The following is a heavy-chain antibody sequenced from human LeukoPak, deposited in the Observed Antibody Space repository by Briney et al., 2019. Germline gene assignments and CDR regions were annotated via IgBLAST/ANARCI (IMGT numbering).Heavy chain of an antibody. CDR3: ARTYYSSSWYPFDY. D-gene: IGHD6-13*01. CDR2: ISAYNGNT. CDR1: GYTFTSYG. J-gene: IGHJ4*02. V-gene: IGHV1-18*01. Sequence: GASVKVSCKASGYTFTSYGISWVRQAPGQGLEWMGWISAYNGNTNYAQKLQGRVTMTTDTSTSTAYMELRSLRSDDTAVYYCARTYYSSSWYPFDYWGQGTLVTVSS.